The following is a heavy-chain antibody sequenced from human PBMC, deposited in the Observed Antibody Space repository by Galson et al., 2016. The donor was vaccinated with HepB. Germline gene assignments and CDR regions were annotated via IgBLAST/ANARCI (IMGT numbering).Heavy chain of an antibody. V-gene: IGHV2-70*04. CDR2: IDWDDDK. Sequence: PALVKPTQTLTLTCTFSGFSLNTFGMRVSWIRQPPGKALEWLARIDWDDDKFYSPSLKTRLSISKDTSKNQVVLTMTNMDPVDTATYYCARMGTSYGSGNDLTLSYWGQGTLVTVSS. J-gene: IGHJ4*02. CDR1: GFSLNTFGMR. CDR3: ARMGTSYGSGNDLTLSY. D-gene: IGHD3-10*01.